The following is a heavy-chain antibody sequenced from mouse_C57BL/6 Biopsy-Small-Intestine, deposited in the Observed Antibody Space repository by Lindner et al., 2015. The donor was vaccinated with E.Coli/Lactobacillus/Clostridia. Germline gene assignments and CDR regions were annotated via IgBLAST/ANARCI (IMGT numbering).Heavy chain of an antibody. Sequence: VQLQESGGGLVQPKGSLKLSCAASGFSFNTYAMNWVRQAPGKGLEWVARIRSKRSYYATYYADSVKDRFTISRDDSENMLYLQTNNLKTEDTAMYFCVRHGASSYVGYYAMDYWGQGTSVTVSS. CDR3: VRHGASSYVGYYAMDY. D-gene: IGHD1-1*01. CDR1: GFSFNTYA. J-gene: IGHJ4*01. CDR2: IRSKRSYYAT. V-gene: IGHV10-1*01.